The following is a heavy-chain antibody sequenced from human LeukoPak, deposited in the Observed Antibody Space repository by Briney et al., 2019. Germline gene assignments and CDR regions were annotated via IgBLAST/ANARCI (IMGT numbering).Heavy chain of an antibody. CDR2: ISGSGGST. V-gene: IGHV3-23*01. D-gene: IGHD1-1*01. J-gene: IGHJ4*02. Sequence: PGGSLRLSCAASGFTFSSYAMSWVRQAPGKGLEWVSAISGSGGSTYYADYAKGWFTISRDNSENTLYLQMNSLRAEDTAVYYCAKDTPRSTNWGQGTLVTVSS. CDR1: GFTFSSYA. CDR3: AKDTPRSTN.